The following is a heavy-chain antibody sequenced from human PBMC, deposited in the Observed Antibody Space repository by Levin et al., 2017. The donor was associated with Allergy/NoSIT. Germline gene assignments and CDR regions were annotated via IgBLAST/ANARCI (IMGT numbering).Heavy chain of an antibody. CDR2: INHSGST. CDR3: ARLPLDYYGSGKGAFDI. Sequence: SETLSLTCAVYGGSFSGYYWSWIRQPPGKGLEWIGEINHSGSTNYNPSLKSRVTISVDTSKNQFSLKLSSVTAADTAVYYCARLPLDYYGSGKGAFDIWGQGTMVTVSS. J-gene: IGHJ3*02. CDR1: GGSFSGYY. D-gene: IGHD3-10*01. V-gene: IGHV4-34*01.